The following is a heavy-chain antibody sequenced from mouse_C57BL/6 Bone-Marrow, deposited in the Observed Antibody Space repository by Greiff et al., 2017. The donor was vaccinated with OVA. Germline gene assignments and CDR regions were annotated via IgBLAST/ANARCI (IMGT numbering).Heavy chain of an antibody. CDR2: IDPSDSYT. CDR3: ARSLRPYYFDY. V-gene: IGHV1-50*01. J-gene: IGHJ2*01. D-gene: IGHD6-2*01. Sequence: QVQLQQPGAELVKPGASVKLSCKASGYTFTSYWMQWVKQRPGQGLEWIGEIDPSDSYTNYNQKFKGKATLTVDTSSSTAYMQLSSLTSEDSAVYYCARSLRPYYFDYWGQGTTLTVSS. CDR1: GYTFTSYW.